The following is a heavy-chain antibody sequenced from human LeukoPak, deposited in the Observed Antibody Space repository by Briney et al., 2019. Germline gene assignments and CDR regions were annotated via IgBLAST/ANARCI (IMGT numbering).Heavy chain of an antibody. CDR3: ARQIVVVVAATNRWYFDY. Sequence: SETLSLTCTVSGGSISSYYWRWIRQPPGKGLEWIGYIYYSGSTNYNPSLKSRVTISVDTSKNQFSLKLSSVTAADTAVYYCARQIVVVVAATNRWYFDYWGQGTLVTVSS. V-gene: IGHV4-59*01. CDR1: GGSISSYY. D-gene: IGHD2-15*01. J-gene: IGHJ4*02. CDR2: IYYSGST.